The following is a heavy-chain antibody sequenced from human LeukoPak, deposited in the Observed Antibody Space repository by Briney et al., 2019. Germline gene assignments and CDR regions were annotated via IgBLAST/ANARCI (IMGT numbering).Heavy chain of an antibody. CDR3: VRGKQDFDY. CDR1: GFTFDDYA. J-gene: IGHJ4*02. Sequence: GRSLRLSCAASGFTFDDYAMHWVRQAPGKGLVWVSHINGDGSRTTYADSVKGRFTISRDNAKNTLYLQMNSLRAEDTAVYYCVRGKQDFDYWGQGTLVTVSS. D-gene: IGHD6-13*01. V-gene: IGHV3-74*03. CDR2: INGDGSRT.